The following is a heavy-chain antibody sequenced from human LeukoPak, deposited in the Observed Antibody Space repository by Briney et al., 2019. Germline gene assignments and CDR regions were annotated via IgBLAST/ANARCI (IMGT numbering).Heavy chain of an antibody. CDR1: GFPFNDYS. D-gene: IGHD1-1*01. CDR2: IGISSGNI. J-gene: IGHJ4*02. CDR3: ARDHNYAFDN. V-gene: IGHV3-48*04. Sequence: GGSLRLSCAASGFPFNDYSMNWVRQAPGKGLEWISYIGISSGNIKYADSVKGRFTISGDNAKNSLYLQMNNLRVEDTAVYYCARDHNYAFDNWGQGTLVTVSS.